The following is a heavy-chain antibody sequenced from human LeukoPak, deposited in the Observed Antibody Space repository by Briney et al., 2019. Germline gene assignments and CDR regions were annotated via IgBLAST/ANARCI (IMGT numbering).Heavy chain of an antibody. CDR2: IKQDGSEK. CDR3: ARVIAAAEDYYYYGMDV. CDR1: GFTFSGYW. Sequence: GGSLRLSCAASGFTFSGYWMSWVRQTPEKGLEWVANIKQDGSEKYYVDSVKGRFTISRDNTENSLYLQMNSLRAEDTAVYYCARVIAAAEDYYYYGMDVWGQGTTVTVSS. J-gene: IGHJ6*02. V-gene: IGHV3-7*01. D-gene: IGHD6-13*01.